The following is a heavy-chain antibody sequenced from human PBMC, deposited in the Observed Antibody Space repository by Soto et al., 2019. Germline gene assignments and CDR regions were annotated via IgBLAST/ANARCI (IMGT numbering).Heavy chain of an antibody. J-gene: IGHJ4*02. CDR1: GGSFSGYY. V-gene: IGHV4-34*01. D-gene: IGHD3-9*01. CDR2: INHSGST. Sequence: SETLSLTCAVYGGSFSGYYWSWIRQPPGKGLEWIGEINHSGSTNYNPSLKSRVTISVDTSKSQFSLKLSSVTAADTAVYYCARGHYDILTGYSPYYFDYWGQGTLVTVSS. CDR3: ARGHYDILTGYSPYYFDY.